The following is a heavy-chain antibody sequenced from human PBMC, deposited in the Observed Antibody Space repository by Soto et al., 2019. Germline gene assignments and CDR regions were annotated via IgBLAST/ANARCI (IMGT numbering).Heavy chain of an antibody. CDR2: ISYNGNT. D-gene: IGHD7-27*01. Sequence: QVQLQASGPGLVKPSETLSLTCTVSGCSITNHYWCWIRQPPGKGLAWIGYISYNGNTNYNPSLKSRVTMSVVTSRNQISLKLTTVTTADTAVYYFTRANCYSESWGQVNLVTVSS. CDR3: TRANCYSES. CDR1: GCSITNHY. J-gene: IGHJ4*02. V-gene: IGHV4-59*11.